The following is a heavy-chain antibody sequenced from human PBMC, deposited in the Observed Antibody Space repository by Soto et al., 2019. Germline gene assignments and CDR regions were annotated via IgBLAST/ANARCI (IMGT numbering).Heavy chain of an antibody. Sequence: SETLSLTCGVSGGSFNAYYWTWIRQPPGKGLEWIGEISHTGSTNYNPSLRGRLTISVDTSKNQFSLKLSSVTAADTAVYFCARVKYSSFNYYVMDVWGQGTTVTVSS. CDR3: ARVKYSSFNYYVMDV. D-gene: IGHD4-4*01. V-gene: IGHV4-34*01. CDR2: ISHTGST. J-gene: IGHJ6*02. CDR1: GGSFNAYY.